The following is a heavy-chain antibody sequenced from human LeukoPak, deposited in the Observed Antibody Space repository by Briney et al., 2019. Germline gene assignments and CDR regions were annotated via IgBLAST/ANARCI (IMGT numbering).Heavy chain of an antibody. CDR2: MNPSSGST. Sequence: ASVKVSCKTSEYTFTSYDINWVRQATGQGLEWMGWMNPSSGSTGYAQKFQGRVTMTRDTSISTAYMELSSLRSEDTAVYYCARGRGCSGGSCYDAFDIWGQGTMVTVSS. CDR1: EYTFTSYD. J-gene: IGHJ3*02. CDR3: ARGRGCSGGSCYDAFDI. V-gene: IGHV1-8*01. D-gene: IGHD2-15*01.